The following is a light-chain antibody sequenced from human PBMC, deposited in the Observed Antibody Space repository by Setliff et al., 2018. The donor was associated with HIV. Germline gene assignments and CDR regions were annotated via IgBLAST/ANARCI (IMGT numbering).Light chain of an antibody. CDR1: SSNIGTGYD. CDR3: AAWDDNLNGYV. V-gene: IGLV1-40*01. CDR2: DNN. J-gene: IGLJ1*01. Sequence: QSVLTQPPSVSGAPGQRVTISCTGSSSNIGTGYDVHWYQQLPGTAPKLLIHDNNNRPSGVPDRFSGAKSGTSASLAISGLQSEDEAVYFCAAWDDNLNGYVFGPGTKVTVL.